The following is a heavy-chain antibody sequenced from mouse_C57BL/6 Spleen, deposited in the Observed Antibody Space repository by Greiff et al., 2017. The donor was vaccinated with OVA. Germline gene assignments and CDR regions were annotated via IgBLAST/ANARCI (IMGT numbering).Heavy chain of an antibody. D-gene: IGHD2-5*01. CDR1: GYTFTDYY. CDR2: INPNNGGT. CDR3: ARSASNGGY. Sequence: VQLQQSGPELVKPGASVKISCKASGYTFTDYYMNWVKQSHGKSLEWIGDINPNNGGTSYNQKFKGKATLTVDKSSSTAYMELRSLTSEDSAVYYCARSASNGGYWGQGTTLTVSS. V-gene: IGHV1-26*01. J-gene: IGHJ2*01.